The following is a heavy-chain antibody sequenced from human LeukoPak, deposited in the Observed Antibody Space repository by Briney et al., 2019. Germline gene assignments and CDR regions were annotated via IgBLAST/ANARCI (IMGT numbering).Heavy chain of an antibody. D-gene: IGHD4-11*01. V-gene: IGHV4-59*01. CDR1: GGSMNDYY. J-gene: IGHJ4*02. CDR2: IYYSGST. CDR3: ARLRGNYFPDY. Sequence: SETLSLTCAVSGGSMNDYYWTWIRQPPGNGLEWIAYIYYSGSTNYNPSLKSRVTISVDTSKNQLSLKLSSVTAADTAVYYCARLRGNYFPDYWGQGTLVTVSS.